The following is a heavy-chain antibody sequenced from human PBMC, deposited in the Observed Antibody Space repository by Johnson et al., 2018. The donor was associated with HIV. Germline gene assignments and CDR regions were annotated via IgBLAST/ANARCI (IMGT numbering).Heavy chain of an antibody. CDR2: ISYDGSYK. D-gene: IGHD1-1*01. J-gene: IGHJ3*02. CDR1: GFTFSAYG. V-gene: IGHV3-30*03. Sequence: VQLVESGGGVVQPGRSLRLSCAASGFTFSAYGMHWVRQAPGQGLEWVAVISYDGSYKYYADSVKGRFTISRDNSKNSLYLQMNSLRAEDTAVYYCARGDGYRRAFDIWGQGTMVTVSS. CDR3: ARGDGYRRAFDI.